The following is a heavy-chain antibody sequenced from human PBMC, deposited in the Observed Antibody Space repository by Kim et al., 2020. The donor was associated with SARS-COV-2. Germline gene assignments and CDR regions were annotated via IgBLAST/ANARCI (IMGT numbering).Heavy chain of an antibody. CDR3: ARARGGAYYYGMDV. D-gene: IGHD3-16*01. CDR1: GFTFSSYA. CDR2: ISYDGSNK. Sequence: GGSLRLSCAASGFTFSSYAMHWVRQAPGKGLEWVAVISYDGSNKYYADSVKGRFTISRDNSKNTLYLQMNSLRAEDTAVYYCARARGGAYYYGMDVRGQG. J-gene: IGHJ6*02. V-gene: IGHV3-30-3*01.